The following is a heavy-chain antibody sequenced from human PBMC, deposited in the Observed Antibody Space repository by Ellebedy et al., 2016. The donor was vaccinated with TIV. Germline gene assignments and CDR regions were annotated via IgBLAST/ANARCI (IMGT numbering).Heavy chain of an antibody. Sequence: SGPTLVXPTQTLTLTCTFSGFSLTTFGVGVGWIRQPPGKALEWLATVFWDGENRYGPSLKTRITITRDNSKNQVVLTMANTDPVDTATYFCAYTQGRSWDYWGQGTLVTVSS. CDR2: VFWDGEN. J-gene: IGHJ4*02. D-gene: IGHD3-10*01. CDR3: AYTQGRSWDY. V-gene: IGHV2-5*05. CDR1: GFSLTTFGVG.